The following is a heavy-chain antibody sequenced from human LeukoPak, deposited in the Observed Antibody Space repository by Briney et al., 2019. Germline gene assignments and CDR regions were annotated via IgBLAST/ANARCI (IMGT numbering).Heavy chain of an antibody. CDR1: GFTFSSYG. D-gene: IGHD3-22*01. J-gene: IGHJ4*02. V-gene: IGHV3-30*02. CDR2: IRYDGSNK. Sequence: GGSLRLSCAASGFTFSSYGMHWVRQAPGKGLEWVAFIRYDGSNKYYADSVKGRFTISRDNSKNTLYLQMNSLRDEDTTVYYCAKLPSYDSSGYENRDYWGQGTLVTVS. CDR3: AKLPSYDSSGYENRDY.